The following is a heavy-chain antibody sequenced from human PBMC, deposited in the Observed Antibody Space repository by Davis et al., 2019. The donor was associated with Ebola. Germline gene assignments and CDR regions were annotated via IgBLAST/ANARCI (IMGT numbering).Heavy chain of an antibody. D-gene: IGHD3-22*01. J-gene: IGHJ3*02. CDR2: ISSSSSYI. CDR3: LMIVAPGGI. CDR1: GFTFSSYS. Sequence: GESLKISCAASGFTFSSYSMNWVRQAPGKGLEWVSSISSSSSYIYYADSVKGRFTISRDNSKNTLYLQMNSLRAEDTAVYYCLMIVAPGGIWGQGTMVTVSS. V-gene: IGHV3-21*01.